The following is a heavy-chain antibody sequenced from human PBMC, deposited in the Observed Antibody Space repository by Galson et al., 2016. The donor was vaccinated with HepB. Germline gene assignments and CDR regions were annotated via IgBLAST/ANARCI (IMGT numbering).Heavy chain of an antibody. Sequence: QAPGKGLECVSAISHSGETTLYADSVKGRFTISRDNSKNTLYLQMDSLRAEDTAVYYCAPPRQWLFDYWGQGALVTVSS. CDR2: ISHSGETT. D-gene: IGHD6-19*01. CDR3: APPRQWLFDY. V-gene: IGHV3-23*01. J-gene: IGHJ4*02.